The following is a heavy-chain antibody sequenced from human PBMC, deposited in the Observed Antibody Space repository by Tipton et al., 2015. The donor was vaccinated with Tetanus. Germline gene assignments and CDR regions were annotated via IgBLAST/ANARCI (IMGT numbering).Heavy chain of an antibody. J-gene: IGHJ4*02. CDR2: IWYDGSNK. Sequence: SLRLSCAASGFTFSSYGMHWVRQAPGKGLEWVAVIWYDGSNKYYADSVKGRFTISRDNSKNTLYLQMNSLRAEDTAVYYCARVGDSSGYYPIDYWGQGTLVTVSS. CDR1: GFTFSSYG. D-gene: IGHD3-22*01. CDR3: ARVGDSSGYYPIDY. V-gene: IGHV3-33*01.